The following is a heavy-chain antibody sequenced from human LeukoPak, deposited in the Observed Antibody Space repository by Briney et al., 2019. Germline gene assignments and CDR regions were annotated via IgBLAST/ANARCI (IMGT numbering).Heavy chain of an antibody. CDR3: ARRSKDTSGYYYFDY. CDR1: GGSFSGYF. J-gene: IGHJ4*02. V-gene: IGHV4-34*01. D-gene: IGHD3-22*01. CDR2: INHSGGT. Sequence: SETLSLTCAVYGGSFSGYFWTWIRQPPGKGLEWIGEINHSGGTNYNPSLKSRVTISVDTSKNQFSLKLSSVTAADTAVYYCARRSKDTSGYYYFDYWGQGTLVTVSS.